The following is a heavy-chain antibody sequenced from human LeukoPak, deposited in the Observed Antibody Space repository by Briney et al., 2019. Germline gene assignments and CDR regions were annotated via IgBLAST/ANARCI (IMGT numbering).Heavy chain of an antibody. D-gene: IGHD6-19*01. Sequence: SETLSLTCTVSGGSISSSSYYWGWLRQPPGKGLEWIGSIYYSGSTYYNPSLKSRVTISVDTSKNQFSLKLSSVTAADTAVYYCARRPHSLWGIAVAPDNAFDIWGQGTMVTVSS. CDR2: IYYSGST. J-gene: IGHJ3*02. V-gene: IGHV4-39*01. CDR1: GGSISSSSYY. CDR3: ARRPHSLWGIAVAPDNAFDI.